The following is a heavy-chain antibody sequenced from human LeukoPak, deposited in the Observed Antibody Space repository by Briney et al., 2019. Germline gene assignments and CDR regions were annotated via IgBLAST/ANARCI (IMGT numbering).Heavy chain of an antibody. D-gene: IGHD2-21*02. CDR3: AQGDWLDY. V-gene: IGHV3-23*01. J-gene: IGHJ4*02. Sequence: GGSLRLSCAASGCTFSTYAMTWVRQAPGKGLDWVSVISTRRSKTDYAESVKARFTISRDDSKNTLSLQMNSLRAEDTAVYYCAQGDWLDYWGQGTLVTVSS. CDR1: GCTFSTYA. CDR2: ISTRRSKT.